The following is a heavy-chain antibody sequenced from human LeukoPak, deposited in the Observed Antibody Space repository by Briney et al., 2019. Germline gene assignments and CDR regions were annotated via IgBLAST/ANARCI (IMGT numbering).Heavy chain of an antibody. CDR3: AKGGYDSSGYYYG. J-gene: IGHJ4*02. CDR1: GFTFSTYA. CDR2: ISGSGGST. D-gene: IGHD3-22*01. Sequence: PGGSLRLSCATSGFTFSTYAMSWVRQAPGKGLEGVSAISGSGGSTYYADSVKGRVTISRDNSKNTLYLQMNSLRAEDTAVYYCAKGGYDSSGYYYGWGQGTLVTVSS. V-gene: IGHV3-23*01.